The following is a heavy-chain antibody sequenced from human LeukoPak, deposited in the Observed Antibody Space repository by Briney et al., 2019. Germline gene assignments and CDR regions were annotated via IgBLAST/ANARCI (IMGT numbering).Heavy chain of an antibody. CDR3: AREQSARYCSGGSCPAPPFDY. Sequence: GGSLRLSCAASGFTFSSYSMNWVRQAPGKGLEWDSSISSSSSYIYYADSVKGRFTISRDNAKNSLYLQMNSLRAEDTAVYYCAREQSARYCSGGSCPAPPFDYWGQGTLVTVSS. D-gene: IGHD2-15*01. J-gene: IGHJ4*02. CDR2: ISSSSSYI. V-gene: IGHV3-21*01. CDR1: GFTFSSYS.